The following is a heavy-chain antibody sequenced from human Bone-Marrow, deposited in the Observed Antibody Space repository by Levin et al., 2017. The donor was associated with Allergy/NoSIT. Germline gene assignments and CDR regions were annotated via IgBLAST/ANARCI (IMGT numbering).Heavy chain of an antibody. Sequence: PGGSLRLSCVASGFTFNAYAMNWVRRAPGKGLEWVSAMSGTTGSHYYADSVKGRFTISRDSSKNTLFLQMDSLRVEDTATYYWGKGTTVYFYYNGMDAWGQGTTVTVFS. J-gene: IGHJ6*02. CDR2: MSGTTGSH. D-gene: IGHD2/OR15-2a*01. V-gene: IGHV3-23*01. CDR1: GFTFNAYA. CDR3: GKGTTVYFYYNGMDA.